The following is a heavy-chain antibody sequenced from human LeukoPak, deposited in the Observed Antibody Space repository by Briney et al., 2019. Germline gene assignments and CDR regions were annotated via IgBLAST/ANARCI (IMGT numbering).Heavy chain of an antibody. CDR3: ARGSYMVRGVINPFFLDY. V-gene: IGHV4-31*03. J-gene: IGHJ4*02. D-gene: IGHD3-10*01. CDR1: GGSISSGGYY. CDR2: MFYSGST. Sequence: PSEALSLICTVSGGSISSGGYYWSWIRQLPGQGLEWIGYMFYSGSTDYNPSLKSRVTMSLDSSKNQFSLKLSSVTAADTAVYYCARGSYMVRGVINPFFLDYWGQGTLVTVSS.